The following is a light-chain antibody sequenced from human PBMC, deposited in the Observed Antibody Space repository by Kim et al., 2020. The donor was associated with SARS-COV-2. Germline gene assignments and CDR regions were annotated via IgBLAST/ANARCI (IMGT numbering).Light chain of an antibody. CDR1: SSDIGTYNY. J-gene: IGLJ2*01. Sequence: QSALTQTPSASGSPGQSVTISCTGTSSDIGTYNYVSWYQQHPGQAPKLVIYEVSKRPSGVPDRFSGSKSGNTASLTVSGLQAEDEADYYCSSYADSVLFGGGTQLTVL. V-gene: IGLV2-8*01. CDR3: SSYADSVL. CDR2: EVS.